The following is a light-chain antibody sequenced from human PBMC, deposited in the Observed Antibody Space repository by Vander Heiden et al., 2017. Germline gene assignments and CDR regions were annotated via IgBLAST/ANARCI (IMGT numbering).Light chain of an antibody. Sequence: YALPRPPSVSVSPGKTAMSTCSGDALAKQYAFWYQQKPGQAPVLVMYKDSERSAVSPERFSGSSSGTTDTVTISGGQAEDEADYYCQSADSSGADVVFGGGTKLTVL. CDR2: KDS. V-gene: IGLV3-25*03. J-gene: IGLJ2*01. CDR3: QSADSSGADVV. CDR1: ALAKQY.